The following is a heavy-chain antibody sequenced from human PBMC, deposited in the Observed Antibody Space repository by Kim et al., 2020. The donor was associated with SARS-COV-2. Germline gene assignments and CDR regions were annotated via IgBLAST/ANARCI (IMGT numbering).Heavy chain of an antibody. D-gene: IGHD1-26*01. Sequence: SETLSLTWPGATWKTTNSSEAQTPELPSRIRESIADICYKKSTNYNPSLNSRVTLSVDTSKNQFSLKLSSVTAADTAVYYCASYSGSFYFQHWGLGTLITVSS. CDR2: ICYKKST. CDR1: TWKTTNSS. CDR3: ASYSGSFYFQH. V-gene: IGHV4-59*13. J-gene: IGHJ1*01.